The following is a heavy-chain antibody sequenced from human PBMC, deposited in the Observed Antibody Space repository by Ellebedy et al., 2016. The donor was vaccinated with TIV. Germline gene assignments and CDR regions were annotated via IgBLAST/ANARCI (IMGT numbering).Heavy chain of an antibody. CDR2: FDPEDGET. D-gene: IGHD2-8*01. V-gene: IGHV1-24*01. CDR1: GYTLTELS. J-gene: IGHJ3*02. CDR3: ATDLRYCSNDVCFKRYDAFDI. Sequence: AASVQVSCKVSGYTLTELSMHWVRQAPGKGLEWMGGFDPEDGETIYAQKFQGRVTMTEDTSTDTAYMELSSLRSEETAVYYCATDLRYCSNDVCFKRYDAFDIWGQGTMVTVSS.